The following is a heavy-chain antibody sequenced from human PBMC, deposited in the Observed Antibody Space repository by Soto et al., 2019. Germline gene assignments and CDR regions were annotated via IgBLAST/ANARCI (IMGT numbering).Heavy chain of an antibody. Sequence: ASVKVSCKASGYTFTSYDINWVRQAPGQGLEWMGWMNPNTGNTDYAEKFQGRVTMTRNSSINTAYMELSGLRSDDTAVYYCAREAASDPSFYYHYMDVWGKGTTVTVSS. CDR1: GYTFTSYD. V-gene: IGHV1-8*01. CDR3: AREAASDPSFYYHYMDV. D-gene: IGHD6-25*01. J-gene: IGHJ6*03. CDR2: MNPNTGNT.